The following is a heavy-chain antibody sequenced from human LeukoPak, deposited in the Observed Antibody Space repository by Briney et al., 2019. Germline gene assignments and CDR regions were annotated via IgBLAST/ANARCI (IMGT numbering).Heavy chain of an antibody. V-gene: IGHV3-30*02. CDR3: AKDSAADSGYFDY. CDR1: GFTFGSYG. D-gene: IGHD6-13*01. J-gene: IGHJ4*02. Sequence: PGGSLRLSCAASGFTFGSYGMHWVRQAPGKGLEWVAFIRYDGSNKYYADSVKGRFTISRDNSKNTLYLQMNSLRAEDTAVYYCAKDSAADSGYFDYWGQGTLVTVSS. CDR2: IRYDGSNK.